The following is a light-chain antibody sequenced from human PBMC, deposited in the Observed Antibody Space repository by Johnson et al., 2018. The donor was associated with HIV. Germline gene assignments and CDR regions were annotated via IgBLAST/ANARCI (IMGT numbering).Light chain of an antibody. Sequence: QSVLTQPPSVSAAPGQKVTISCSGSSSNIGNNYVSWYQQLPGTAPKLLIYENNKRPSGIPDRFSGSKSGTSATLGITGLQTGDEADYYCGTWDSSLSAYVFGTWTKGPVL. CDR3: GTWDSSLSAYV. V-gene: IGLV1-51*02. CDR1: SSNIGNNY. J-gene: IGLJ1*01. CDR2: ENN.